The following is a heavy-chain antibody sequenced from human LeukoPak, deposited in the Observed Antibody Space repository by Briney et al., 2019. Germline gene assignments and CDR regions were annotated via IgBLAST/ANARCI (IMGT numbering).Heavy chain of an antibody. Sequence: PSETLSLTCSVSGGSINGDYWGWGRQPARKGLEWVGGIYTTGTTNYSPSLKSRLSVSLDTSKNQFSLTLTSVTAADTAVYYCGRQGYTASYYFVDYWSPGTLVTVSS. V-gene: IGHV4-4*07. J-gene: IGHJ4*02. CDR2: IYTTGTT. CDR1: GGSINGDY. D-gene: IGHD3-10*01. CDR3: GRQGYTASYYFVDY.